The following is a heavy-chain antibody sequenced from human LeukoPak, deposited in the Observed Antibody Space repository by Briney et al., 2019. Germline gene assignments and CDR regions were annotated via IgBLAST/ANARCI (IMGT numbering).Heavy chain of an antibody. CDR3: ARSGYSYGSDAFDI. Sequence: ASVKVSCKASGYTFTGYYMHRVRQTPGQGLEWMGWINPNSGGTNYAQKFQGRVTMTRDTSISTAYMELSRLRSDDTAVYYCARSGYSYGSDAFDIWGQGTMVTVSS. CDR2: INPNSGGT. D-gene: IGHD5-18*01. V-gene: IGHV1-2*02. J-gene: IGHJ3*02. CDR1: GYTFTGYY.